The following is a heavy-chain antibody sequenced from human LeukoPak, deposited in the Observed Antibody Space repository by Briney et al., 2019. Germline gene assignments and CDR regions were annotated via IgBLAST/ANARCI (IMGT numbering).Heavy chain of an antibody. D-gene: IGHD6-13*01. CDR3: ARLGSSWRYNWFDP. Sequence: SETLSLTCTVSGGSISSYYWSWIRQPPGKGLEWIGYIYYSGSTNYNPSLKSRVTISVDTSKNQFSLKLSSVTAADTAVYYCARLGSSWRYNWFDPWGQGTLLTVSS. CDR1: GGSISSYY. V-gene: IGHV4-59*12. CDR2: IYYSGST. J-gene: IGHJ5*02.